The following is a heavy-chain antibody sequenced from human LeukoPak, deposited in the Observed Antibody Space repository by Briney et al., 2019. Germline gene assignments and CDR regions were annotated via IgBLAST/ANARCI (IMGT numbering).Heavy chain of an antibody. V-gene: IGHV1-8*01. CDR3: ARVPYGYSRGYYYYMDV. CDR1: GYTFTSYD. D-gene: IGHD5-18*01. Sequence: ASVKVSCKASGYTFTSYDINWVRQATGQGLEWMGWMNPDSGNTGYAQKFQGRVTMTRNTSISTAYMELSSLRSEDTAVYYCARVPYGYSRGYYYYMDVWGKGTTVTVS. CDR2: MNPDSGNT. J-gene: IGHJ6*03.